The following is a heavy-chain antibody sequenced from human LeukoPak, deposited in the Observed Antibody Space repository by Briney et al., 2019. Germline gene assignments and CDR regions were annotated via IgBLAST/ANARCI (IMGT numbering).Heavy chain of an antibody. CDR1: GFTFSSYA. V-gene: IGHV3-23*01. CDR3: AKVVYSSGCYDY. CDR2: ISGSGGST. Sequence: GGSLRLSCAASGFTFSSYAMSWVRQAPGKGLEWVSAISGSGGSTYYADSVKGRFTISRDNSKNTLYLQMNSLRAEDTAIYYCAKVVYSSGCYDYWGQGTLVTVSS. D-gene: IGHD6-19*01. J-gene: IGHJ4*02.